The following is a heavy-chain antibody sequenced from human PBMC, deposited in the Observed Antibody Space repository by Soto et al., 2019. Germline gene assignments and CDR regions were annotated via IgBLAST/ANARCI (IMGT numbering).Heavy chain of an antibody. J-gene: IGHJ4*02. CDR1: GFTFSSYG. CDR3: ARCITIFGVGYFDY. CDR2: IWYDGSNK. V-gene: IGHV3-33*01. Sequence: QVQLVESGGGVVQPGRSLRLSCAASGFTFSSYGMHWVRQAPGKGLEWVAVIWYDGSNKYYADSVKGRFTISRDNSKNTLYLQMNSLRAEDTAVYYCARCITIFGVGYFDYWGQGTLVTVSS. D-gene: IGHD3-3*01.